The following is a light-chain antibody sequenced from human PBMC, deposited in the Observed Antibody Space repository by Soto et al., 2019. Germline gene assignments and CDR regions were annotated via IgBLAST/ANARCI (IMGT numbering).Light chain of an antibody. J-gene: IGKJ1*01. CDR3: LPYHSLWP. CDR1: QSISNN. CDR2: GAS. V-gene: IGKV3-15*01. Sequence: EIGMTQSPVTLSVSPGERATLSCRASQSISNNFAWFQQKPGQVPRLLIYGASNRATGVSARFSGSGSGTECTLTISSLQSEDFAVYTCLPYHSLWPFGQGT.